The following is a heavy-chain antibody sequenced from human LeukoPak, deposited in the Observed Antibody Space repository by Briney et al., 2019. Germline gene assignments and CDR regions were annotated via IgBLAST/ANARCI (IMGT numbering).Heavy chain of an antibody. V-gene: IGHV4-61*02. CDR1: GVSISSGSYY. J-gene: IGHJ4*02. D-gene: IGHD4-11*01. CDR3: ARVTIRESCDY. CDR2: IYTSGST. Sequence: PSQTLSLTCTVSGVSISSGSYYWSWIRQPAGKGLEWIGRIYTSGSTNYNPSLKSRVTISVDTSKNQFSLKLSSVTAADTAVYYCARVTIRESCDYWGQGTLATVSS.